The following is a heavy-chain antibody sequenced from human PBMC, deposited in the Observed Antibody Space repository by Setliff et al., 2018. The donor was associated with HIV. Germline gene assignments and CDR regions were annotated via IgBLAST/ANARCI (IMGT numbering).Heavy chain of an antibody. CDR1: GFTFGSYA. D-gene: IGHD3-22*01. Sequence: GGSLRLSCAPSGFTFGSYAMSWVRQAPGKGLEWVSVISGSGDSTFYADSVEGRFTISRDNAKNSLYLQMNSLRAEDTAVYHCARGHYFKDVWGQGTTVTVSS. CDR2: ISGSGDST. V-gene: IGHV3-23*01. CDR3: ARGHYFKDV. J-gene: IGHJ6*02.